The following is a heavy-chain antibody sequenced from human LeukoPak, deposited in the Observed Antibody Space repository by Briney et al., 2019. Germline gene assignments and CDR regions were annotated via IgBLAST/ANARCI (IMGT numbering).Heavy chain of an antibody. J-gene: IGHJ4*02. D-gene: IGHD3-9*01. CDR1: GFTFGNHS. CDR3: TREIRYFDWFQADY. CDR2: IRSKAYGGTA. V-gene: IGHV3-49*03. Sequence: GGSLRLSCTASGFTFGNHSVSWFRQAPGKGLEWVGFIRSKAYGGTAEYAASVKGRFTISRDDSKSVAYLQMDSLKTEDTAVYYCTREIRYFDWFQADYWGQGTLVTVSS.